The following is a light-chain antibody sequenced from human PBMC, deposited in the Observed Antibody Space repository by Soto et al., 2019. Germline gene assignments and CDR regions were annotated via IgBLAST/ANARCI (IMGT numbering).Light chain of an antibody. CDR3: QQYSDLPMT. CDR1: QTVNNNY. CDR2: GAS. V-gene: IGKV3-20*01. J-gene: IGKJ5*01. Sequence: IVLTQSPGTLSLSPGERAILSCRASQTVNNNYLAWCKQKPGQAPRLLIYGASRRATGIPDRVSGSASGTDFTLTISRLEPEDFEVYFCQQYSDLPMTFGQGTRLEIK.